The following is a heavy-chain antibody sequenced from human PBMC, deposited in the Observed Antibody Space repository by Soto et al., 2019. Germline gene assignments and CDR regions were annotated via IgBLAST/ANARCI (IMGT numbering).Heavy chain of an antibody. V-gene: IGHV3-30-3*01. CDR3: ARIYSSTWNYFDY. J-gene: IGHJ4*02. Sequence: QPGGSLRLSCAASGFTFDSNAMHWVRQTPGRGLEWVAAISYDGSLKDYAESVKGRFTISRDNSKNTLYLQMNSLSGDDTAVYYCARIYSSTWNYFDYWGQGTLVTVSS. D-gene: IGHD6-13*01. CDR2: ISYDGSLK. CDR1: GFTFDSNA.